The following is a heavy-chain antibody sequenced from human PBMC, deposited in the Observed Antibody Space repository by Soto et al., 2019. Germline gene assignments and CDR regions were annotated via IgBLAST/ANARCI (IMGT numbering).Heavy chain of an antibody. V-gene: IGHV1-8*01. Sequence: ASVKVSCKASGYTFTRYDINWVRQATGQGLEWMGWMNPNSGNTGYAQKFQGRVTMTRNTSISTAYMELSSLRSEDTAVYYCARGMGDFWSGYPYYYYYYMDVWGKGTTVTVSS. CDR3: ARGMGDFWSGYPYYYYYYMDV. J-gene: IGHJ6*03. CDR2: MNPNSGNT. D-gene: IGHD3-3*01. CDR1: GYTFTRYD.